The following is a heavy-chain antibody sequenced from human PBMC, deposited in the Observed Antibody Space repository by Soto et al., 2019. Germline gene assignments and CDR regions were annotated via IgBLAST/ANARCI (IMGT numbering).Heavy chain of an antibody. J-gene: IGHJ5*02. Sequence: SETLSLTCAVYGGSFSGYYWSWIRQPPGKGLEWIGYINHSGVTNYNPSLKSRVTISVDTSKNQFSLKLSSVTAADTAVYYCARDLRGRGSGRFDPWGQGTLVTVSS. CDR2: INHSGVT. CDR1: GGSFSGYY. D-gene: IGHD3-10*01. V-gene: IGHV4-34*09. CDR3: ARDLRGRGSGRFDP.